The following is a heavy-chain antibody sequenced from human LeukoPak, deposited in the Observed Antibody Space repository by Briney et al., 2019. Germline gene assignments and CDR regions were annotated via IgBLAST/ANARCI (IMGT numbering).Heavy chain of an antibody. Sequence: PGGSLRLSCAASGLTFSSHWIHWVRQAPGKGLVWVSRITNDGSSTTYADSVKGRFTISRDNAKNMLYLQVNSLRAEDTAVYYCANLNAPYWGNLDYWGQGTLVTVSS. D-gene: IGHD3-16*01. V-gene: IGHV3-74*01. CDR2: ITNDGSST. CDR1: GLTFSSHW. CDR3: ANLNAPYWGNLDY. J-gene: IGHJ4*02.